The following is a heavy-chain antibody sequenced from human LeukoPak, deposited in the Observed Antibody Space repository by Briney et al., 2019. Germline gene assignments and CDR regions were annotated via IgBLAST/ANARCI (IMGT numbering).Heavy chain of an antibody. J-gene: IGHJ4*02. D-gene: IGHD3-10*01. V-gene: IGHV1-18*01. CDR2: ISAYNGNT. Sequence: GASVKVSCKASGYTFTSYGISWVRQAPGQGLEWMGWISAYNGNTNYAQKLQGRVTMTTDTSTSTAYMELRSLRSDDTAVYHCARVEYYYGSGSYYDGYYFDYWGQGTLVTVSS. CDR1: GYTFTSYG. CDR3: ARVEYYYGSGSYYDGYYFDY.